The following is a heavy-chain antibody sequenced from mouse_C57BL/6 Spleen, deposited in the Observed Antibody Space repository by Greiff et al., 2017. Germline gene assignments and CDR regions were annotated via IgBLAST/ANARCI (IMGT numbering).Heavy chain of an antibody. J-gene: IGHJ2*01. CDR1: GYAFSSYW. CDR3: ARGGATMVYFDY. V-gene: IGHV1-80*01. Sequence: QVQLKQSGAELVKPGASVKISCKASGYAFSSYWMNWVKQRPGKGLEWIGQIYPGDGDTNYNGKFKGKATLTADKSSSTAYMQLSSLTSEDSAVYFCARGGATMVYFDYWGQGTTLTVSS. CDR2: IYPGDGDT. D-gene: IGHD2-2*01.